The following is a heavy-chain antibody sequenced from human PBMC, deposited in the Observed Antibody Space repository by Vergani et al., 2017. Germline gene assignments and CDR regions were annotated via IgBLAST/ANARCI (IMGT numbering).Heavy chain of an antibody. V-gene: IGHV5-51*01. Sequence: EVQLVQSGAEVKKPGESLKISCQISGYSFTNYWIGWVRQMPGKGLEWMEIIHPADSDTRYSPSFQGQVTISVDKSISTAYLQRSSLRASDSAMYYCARLYGRDSSGSKYFDYWGREPWSPSPQ. CDR3: ARLYGRDSSGSKYFDY. D-gene: IGHD3-22*01. J-gene: IGHJ4*02. CDR2: IHPADSDT. CDR1: GYSFTNYW.